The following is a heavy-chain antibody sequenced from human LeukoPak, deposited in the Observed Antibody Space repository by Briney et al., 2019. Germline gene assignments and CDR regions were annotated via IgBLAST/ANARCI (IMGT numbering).Heavy chain of an antibody. CDR1: GFTFSSYW. V-gene: IGHV3-7*01. D-gene: IGHD6-19*01. CDR3: HSSSGSGHEPGGYYYYYYMDV. J-gene: IGHJ6*03. Sequence: GGSLRLSCAASGFTFSSYWMSWVRQAPGKGLEWVANIKQDGSEKYYVDSVKGRFTISRDNAKNSLYLQMNSLRAEDTAVYYCHSSSGSGHEPGGYYYYYYMDVWGKGTTVTVSS. CDR2: IKQDGSEK.